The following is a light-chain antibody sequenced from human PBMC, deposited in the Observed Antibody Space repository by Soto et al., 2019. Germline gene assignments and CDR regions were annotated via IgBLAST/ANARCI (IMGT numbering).Light chain of an antibody. V-gene: IGKV3-20*01. CDR1: QSVSNNY. CDR3: QQYGSSPIT. Sequence: EIVLTQSPGTLALSPGERATLSCRASQSVSNNYLAWYQQKPGQAPRLLIYGASSRATGIPDRFSGSGSGTAFTLTISRLEPEDFAVYYCQQYGSSPITFGQGTRLEIK. J-gene: IGKJ5*01. CDR2: GAS.